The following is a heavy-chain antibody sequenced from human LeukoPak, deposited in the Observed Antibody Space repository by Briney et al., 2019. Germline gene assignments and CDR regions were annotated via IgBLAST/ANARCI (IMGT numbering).Heavy chain of an antibody. CDR2: ISWNSGSI. CDR1: GFTFDDYA. J-gene: IGHJ4*02. D-gene: IGHD3-22*01. Sequence: PGGSLRLSCAASGFTFDDYAMHWVRQAPGKGLEWVSGISWNSGSIGYADSVKGRFTISRDNAKNSLYLQMNSLRAEDTALYYCAKAAVYYYDSSGYPSFDYWGQGTLVTVSS. CDR3: AKAAVYYYDSSGYPSFDY. V-gene: IGHV3-9*01.